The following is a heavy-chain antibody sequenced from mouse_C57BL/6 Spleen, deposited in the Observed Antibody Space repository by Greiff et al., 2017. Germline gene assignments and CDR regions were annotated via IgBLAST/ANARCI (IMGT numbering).Heavy chain of an antibody. D-gene: IGHD1-1*01. Sequence: QVQLQQSGAELVRPGTSVKVSCKASGYAFTNYLIEWVKQRPGQGLEWIGVINPGSGGTNYNEKFKGKATLTADKSSSTAYMQLSSLTSEDPAVYFCAREGTGYYGSSYDFDDWGQGTTLTVSS. CDR1: GYAFTNYL. CDR2: INPGSGGT. V-gene: IGHV1-54*01. CDR3: AREGTGYYGSSYDFDD. J-gene: IGHJ2*01.